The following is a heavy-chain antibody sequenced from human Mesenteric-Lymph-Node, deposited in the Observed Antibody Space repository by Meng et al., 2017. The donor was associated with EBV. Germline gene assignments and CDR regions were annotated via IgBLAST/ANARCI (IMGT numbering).Heavy chain of an antibody. CDR1: SGAMSSNNIY. CDR2: IYYTGDT. D-gene: IGHD3-22*01. CDR3: ARVATYSDSSGYAIDY. J-gene: IGHJ4*02. V-gene: IGHV4-39*07. Sequence: LQQSGPGLGMLSESLTLTLIVSSGAMSSNNIYWGWIRQPPGKGLEWIGSIYYTGDTHYNPSLRSRVTISVDTSKNQFSLKLSSVTAADTAVYYCARVATYSDSSGYAIDYWGQGTLVTVSS.